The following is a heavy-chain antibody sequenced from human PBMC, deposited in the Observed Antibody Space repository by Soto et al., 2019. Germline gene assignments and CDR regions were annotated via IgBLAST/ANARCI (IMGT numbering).Heavy chain of an antibody. J-gene: IGHJ6*02. CDR2: ISYDGSNK. CDR1: GFTFSSYG. D-gene: IGHD4-17*01. V-gene: IGHV3-30*18. CDR3: AKDICDYGGYYYYGMDV. Sequence: QVQLVESGGGVVQPGRSLRLSCAASGFTFSSYGMHWVRQAPGKGLEWVAVISYDGSNKYYADSVKGRFNISRDNSKNTLYLQMNSLRAEDTAVYYCAKDICDYGGYYYYGMDVWGQGTTVTVSS.